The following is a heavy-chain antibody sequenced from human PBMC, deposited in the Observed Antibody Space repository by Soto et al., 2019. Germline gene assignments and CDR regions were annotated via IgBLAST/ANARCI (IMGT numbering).Heavy chain of an antibody. CDR2: ISGSGGST. Sequence: GGSLRLSCAASGFTFSSYAMSWVRQAPGKGLEWVSAISGSGGSTYYADSVKGRFTVSRDNSKNTLYLQMNSLRAEDTAVYYCAKDFPDCSSTSCYRGDYYYGMDVWGQGTTVTVSS. J-gene: IGHJ6*02. V-gene: IGHV3-23*01. CDR1: GFTFSSYA. CDR3: AKDFPDCSSTSCYRGDYYYGMDV. D-gene: IGHD2-2*01.